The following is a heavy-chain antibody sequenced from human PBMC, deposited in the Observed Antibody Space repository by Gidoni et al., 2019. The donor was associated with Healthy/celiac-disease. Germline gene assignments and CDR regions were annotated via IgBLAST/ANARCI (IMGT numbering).Heavy chain of an antibody. J-gene: IGHJ4*02. Sequence: QVQLVQSGAEVKKPGASVKVSCKASGYTFTRYAMPWVRQAPGQRLEWMGWINAGNGNTKYSQKFQGRVTITRDTSASTAYMELSSLRSEDTAVYYCARGWLRGYFDYWGQGTLVTVSS. CDR2: INAGNGNT. V-gene: IGHV1-3*01. CDR1: GYTFTRYA. CDR3: ARGWLRGYFDY. D-gene: IGHD5-18*01.